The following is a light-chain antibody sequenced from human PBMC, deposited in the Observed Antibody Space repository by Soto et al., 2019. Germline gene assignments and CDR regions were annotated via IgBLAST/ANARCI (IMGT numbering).Light chain of an antibody. CDR3: LQSYRTPLT. V-gene: IGKV1-39*01. Sequence: DIQMTQSPSSLSASVGDRVTITCRTSQGINIFLAWFQQKPGKAPNLLIFGASTLQSGVPSRFSGSGSGTDFTLTISSLQPEDFATYYCLQSYRTPLTFGGGTKVDIK. CDR2: GAS. CDR1: QGINIF. J-gene: IGKJ4*01.